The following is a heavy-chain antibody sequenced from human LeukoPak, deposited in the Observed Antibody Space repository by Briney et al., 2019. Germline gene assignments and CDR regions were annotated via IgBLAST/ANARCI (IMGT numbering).Heavy chain of an antibody. V-gene: IGHV4-39*02. CDR3: ARMSLLGVQKSLLSDH. J-gene: IGHJ4*02. CDR2: IYYTGTT. Sequence: KASETLSLTCTVSGGSINSISFYWGWIRQPRGKGLEWIGSIYYTGTTSHNPSLKSRVTMSIGTSKNHFSLRLSSVTAADTAVYYCARMSLLGVQKSLLSDHWGQGTLVTVSS. D-gene: IGHD5-24*01. CDR1: GGSINSISFY.